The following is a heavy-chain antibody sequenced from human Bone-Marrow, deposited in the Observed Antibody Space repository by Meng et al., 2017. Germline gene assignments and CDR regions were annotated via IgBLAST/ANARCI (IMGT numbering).Heavy chain of an antibody. Sequence: WGAGTCKAPEPLSLPCPFYGWSFSANSWIWIRQPPGKGLEWIGEINHSGSTNYNPSLENRATISVDTSQNNLSLKLSSVTAADSAVYYCARGPTTMAHDFDYWGQGTLVTVSS. J-gene: IGHJ4*02. CDR2: INHSGST. CDR3: ARGPTTMAHDFDY. V-gene: IGHV4-34*01. D-gene: IGHD4-11*01. CDR1: GWSFSANS.